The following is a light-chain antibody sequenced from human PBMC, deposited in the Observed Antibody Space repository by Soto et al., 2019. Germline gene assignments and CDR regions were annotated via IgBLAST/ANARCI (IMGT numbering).Light chain of an antibody. V-gene: IGLV2-14*01. Sequence: QSVLTQPASVSGSPGQSITISCTGTSSDVGGYKYVSWYQQHPGKAPKLMIYEVHNRPSGVSDRFSGSKSGNAASLTISGLQAEDEADYYCCSYRSDNNSGVVFGGGTKLTVL. CDR3: CSYRSDNNSGVV. CDR1: SSDVGGYKY. CDR2: EVH. J-gene: IGLJ2*01.